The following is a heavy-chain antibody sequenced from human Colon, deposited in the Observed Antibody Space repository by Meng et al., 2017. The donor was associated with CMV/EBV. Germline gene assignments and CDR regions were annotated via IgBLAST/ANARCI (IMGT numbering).Heavy chain of an antibody. V-gene: IGHV3-21*04. CDR3: TRLLDP. Sequence: GGSLRLSCAASGFTFSSYSMDWVRQAPGKGLEWVSGISASGGSTYYADSVKGRFTVSRDNGKNTQCLQMNRLKVEDTAVYYCTRLLDPWGQGTLVTVSS. J-gene: IGHJ5*02. CDR1: GFTFSSYS. CDR2: ISASGGST.